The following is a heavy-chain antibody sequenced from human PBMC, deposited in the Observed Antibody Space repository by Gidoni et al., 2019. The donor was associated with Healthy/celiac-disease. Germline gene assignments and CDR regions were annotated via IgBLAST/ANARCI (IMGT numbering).Heavy chain of an antibody. CDR2: IYYSGST. Sequence: QLQLPESGPARVNPSDTLSLPFTVHGGSISTRIYYWGWIRQPPGKWLEWIGSIYYSGSTYYNPSLKSRVTISVDTSKNQFSLKLSSVTAADTAVYYCARQVSGYDFVYGDYYYYYYMDVWGKGTTVTVSS. CDR1: GGSISTRIYY. J-gene: IGHJ6*03. V-gene: IGHV4-39*01. D-gene: IGHD5-12*01. CDR3: ARQVSGYDFVYGDYYYYYYMDV.